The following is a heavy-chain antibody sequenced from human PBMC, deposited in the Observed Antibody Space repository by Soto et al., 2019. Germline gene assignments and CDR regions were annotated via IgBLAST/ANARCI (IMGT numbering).Heavy chain of an antibody. J-gene: IGHJ6*02. CDR3: AAPRDEYGSGVSWFTYGMDI. CDR2: LDGAGGST. Sequence: LRLSCLASGFTFSDFAMTWVRHVPGRGLEWVASLDGAGGSTYYAESVRGRFSISRDNSQNTLFLQMKRLTVDDTAIYYCAAPRDEYGSGVSWFTYGMDIWGQRTTVTVSS. CDR1: GFTFSDFA. D-gene: IGHD3-10*01. V-gene: IGHV3-23*01.